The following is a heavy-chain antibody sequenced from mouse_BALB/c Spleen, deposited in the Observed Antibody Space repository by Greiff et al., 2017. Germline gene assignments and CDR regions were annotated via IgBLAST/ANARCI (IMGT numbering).Heavy chain of an antibody. CDR1: GYSIISGYY. CDR3: ATGTVYFDY. V-gene: IGHV3-6*02. CDR2: ISYDGSN. Sequence: EVKLQESGPGLVKPSQSLSLTCSVTGYSIISGYYWNWIRQFPGNKLEWMGYISYDGSNNYNPSLKNRISITRDTSKNQFFLKLNSVTTEDTATYYCATGTVYFDYWGQGTTLTVSS. D-gene: IGHD4-1*01. J-gene: IGHJ2*01.